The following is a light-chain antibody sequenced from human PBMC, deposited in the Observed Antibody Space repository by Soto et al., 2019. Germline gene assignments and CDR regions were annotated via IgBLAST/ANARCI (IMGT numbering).Light chain of an antibody. CDR1: QSLLHITGETF. Sequence: PGQPASISCNSSQSLLHITGETFLFWYLQKPGQSPPLLIYEVSTRVSGVPDRVSGSGSGTDFTLESSRVETDDVGIYYCMQSTRLPRTFGQGTRLEIK. CDR3: MQSTRLPRT. V-gene: IGKV2D-29*02. J-gene: IGKJ5*01. CDR2: EVS.